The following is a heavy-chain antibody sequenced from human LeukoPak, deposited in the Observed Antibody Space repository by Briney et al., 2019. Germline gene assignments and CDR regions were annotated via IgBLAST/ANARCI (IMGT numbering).Heavy chain of an antibody. Sequence: GGSLRLSCAASGFTLSSHNMNWVRQAPGKGLEWVSFISSSSYIHYADSVKGRFATSRDNAKNSLYLQMNSLRAEDTAVYYCARQYCGRSSCYFDYWGQGTLVSVSS. V-gene: IGHV3-21*01. CDR2: ISSSSYI. CDR3: ARQYCGRSSCYFDY. CDR1: GFTLSSHN. D-gene: IGHD2-21*01. J-gene: IGHJ4*02.